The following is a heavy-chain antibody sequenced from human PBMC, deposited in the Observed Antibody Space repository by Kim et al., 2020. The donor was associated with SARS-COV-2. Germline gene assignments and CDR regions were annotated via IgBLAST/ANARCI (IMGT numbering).Heavy chain of an antibody. D-gene: IGHD6-19*01. J-gene: IGHJ4*02. Sequence: GSTNYNPSLKRRVTISVDTSKNQFSLKLSSVTAADTAVYYCASGSGWYGYWGQGTLVTVSS. CDR2: GST. CDR3: ASGSGWYGY. V-gene: IGHV4-59*09.